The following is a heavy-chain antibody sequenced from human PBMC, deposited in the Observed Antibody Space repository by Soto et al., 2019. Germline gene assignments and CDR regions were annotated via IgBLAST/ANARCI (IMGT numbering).Heavy chain of an antibody. V-gene: IGHV1-69*01. D-gene: IGHD3-10*01. Sequence: QVQLVQSGAEVKKPGSSVKVSCKASGGTFSSYAISWVRQAPGQGLEWMGGIIPIFGTANYAQKFQGRVTITADESTSTAYMELSSLRSEDTAVYYCARDGIRNTYYYGSGSYYSFDYWGQGTLVTVSS. J-gene: IGHJ4*02. CDR1: GGTFSSYA. CDR3: ARDGIRNTYYYGSGSYYSFDY. CDR2: IIPIFGTA.